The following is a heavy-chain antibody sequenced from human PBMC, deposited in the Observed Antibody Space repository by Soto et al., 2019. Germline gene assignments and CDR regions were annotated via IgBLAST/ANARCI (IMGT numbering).Heavy chain of an antibody. CDR1: GGSISSSSYY. J-gene: IGHJ5*02. V-gene: IGHV4-39*07. Sequence: SETLSLTCTVSGGSISSSSYYWGWIRQPPGKGLEWIGCIYYSGTTYYNPSLKTRLTMSVDTSKNQFSLRLSSVTAADTAVYYCARAVRVPAVPRGHWLDPWGQGTLVTVSS. CDR3: ARAVRVPAVPRGHWLDP. CDR2: IYYSGTT. D-gene: IGHD2-2*01.